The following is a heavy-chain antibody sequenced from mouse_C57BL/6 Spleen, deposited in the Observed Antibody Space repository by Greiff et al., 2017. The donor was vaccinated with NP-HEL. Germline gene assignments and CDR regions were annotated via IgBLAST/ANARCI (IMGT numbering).Heavy chain of an antibody. CDR3: ARGEITTASYYCDY. J-gene: IGHJ2*01. D-gene: IGHD1-2*01. V-gene: IGHV1-64*01. Sequence: QVQLQQPGAELVKPGASVKLSCKASGYTFTSYWMHWVKQRPGQGLEWIGMIHPNSGSTNYNEKFKSKATLTVDKSSSTAYMQLSSLTSEDSAVYYCARGEITTASYYCDYWGQGTTLTVSS. CDR1: GYTFTSYW. CDR2: IHPNSGST.